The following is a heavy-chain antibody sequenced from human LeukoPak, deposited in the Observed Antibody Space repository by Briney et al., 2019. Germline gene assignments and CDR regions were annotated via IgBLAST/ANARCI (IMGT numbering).Heavy chain of an antibody. CDR1: GGSIASYY. CDR2: ISYSGTT. J-gene: IGHJ6*02. Sequence: PSETLSLTCTVSGGSIASYYWSWIRQPPGKGLEWIGYISYSGTTSYNPSLKSRVTISVDTSKNQFSLKLSSVTAADTAVYYCARDSGYGYSYGPLDYYGMDVWGQGTTVTVSS. V-gene: IGHV4-59*01. D-gene: IGHD5-18*01. CDR3: ARDSGYGYSYGPLDYYGMDV.